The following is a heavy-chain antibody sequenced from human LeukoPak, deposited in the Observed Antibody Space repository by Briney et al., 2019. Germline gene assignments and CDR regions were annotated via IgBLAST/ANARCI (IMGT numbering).Heavy chain of an antibody. CDR3: ARLSAAAGAIDY. D-gene: IGHD6-13*01. Sequence: GGSLRLSCAASGFTFSSYEMNWVRQAPGKGLEWVSYISSSGSTIYYADSVKGRFTISRDNAKNSLYLQMNSLRAEDTAVYYCARLSAAAGAIDYWGQGTLVTVSS. CDR1: GFTFSSYE. J-gene: IGHJ4*02. CDR2: ISSSGSTI. V-gene: IGHV3-48*03.